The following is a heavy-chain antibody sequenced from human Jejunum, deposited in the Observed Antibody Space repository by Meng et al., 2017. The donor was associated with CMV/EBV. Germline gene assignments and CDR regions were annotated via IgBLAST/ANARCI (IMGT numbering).Heavy chain of an antibody. CDR1: GFTFSSST. V-gene: IGHV3-21*06. Sequence: SGFTFSSSTLNWVRQVPGKGLEWVSSSSGDGTFMDYADSVKGRFTISRDNAKDSLYLQLNSLAAEDTAVYYCARDGRWYGENYFDYWGQGTLVTVSS. CDR3: ARDGRWYGENYFDY. D-gene: IGHD3-10*01. J-gene: IGHJ4*02. CDR2: SSGDGTFM.